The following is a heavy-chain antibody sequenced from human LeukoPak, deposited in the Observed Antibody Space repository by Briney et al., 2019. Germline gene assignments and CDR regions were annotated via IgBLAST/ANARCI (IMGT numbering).Heavy chain of an antibody. V-gene: IGHV3-21*01. CDR2: VSSSSRDI. CDR1: GFSFNIYN. Sequence: PGGSLRLSCAASGFSFNIYNMNWVRQAPGKGLEWVSSVSSSSRDIYYADPVKGRFTISRDNAKKSLYLQMNSLRAEDTAVFYCAREGPRGDFDIWGQGTMVPVSS. D-gene: IGHD2-21*01. J-gene: IGHJ3*02. CDR3: AREGPRGDFDI.